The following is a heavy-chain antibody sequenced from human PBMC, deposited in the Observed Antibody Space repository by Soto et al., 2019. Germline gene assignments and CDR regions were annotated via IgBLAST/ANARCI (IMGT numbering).Heavy chain of an antibody. CDR2: IYYSGST. D-gene: IGHD3-3*01. J-gene: IGHJ6*02. CDR3: ARVPTQYYDFWSGYQSPYGMDV. Sequence: SETLSLTCTVSGGSISSGGYYWSWIRQHPGKGLEWIGYIYYSGSTYYNPSLKSRVTISVDTSKNQFSLKLSSVTAADTAVYYCARVPTQYYDFWSGYQSPYGMDVWGQGTTVTVSS. CDR1: GGSISSGGYY. V-gene: IGHV4-31*03.